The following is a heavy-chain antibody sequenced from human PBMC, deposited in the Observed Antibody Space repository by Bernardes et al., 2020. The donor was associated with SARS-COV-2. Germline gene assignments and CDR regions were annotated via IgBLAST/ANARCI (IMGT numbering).Heavy chain of an antibody. CDR2: ISGSGGST. V-gene: IGHV3-23*01. D-gene: IGHD2-21*01. J-gene: IGHJ4*02. CDR3: ARDGDGYFDY. CDR1: GFTFSTDA. Sequence: GGSLRLSCGASGFTFSTDAMSWVRQAPGKGLEWVSVISGSGGSTYYAESVKGRFTISRDNSKNTLYLQMNSLRAEDTAVYFCARDGDGYFDYWGQGTLVTVSS.